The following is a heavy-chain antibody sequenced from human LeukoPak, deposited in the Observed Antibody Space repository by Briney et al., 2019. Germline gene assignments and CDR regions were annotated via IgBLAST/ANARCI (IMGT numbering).Heavy chain of an antibody. D-gene: IGHD1-26*01. CDR1: GGSISSTSHY. Sequence: SETLSLTCTVSGGSISSTSHYWGWIRQPPGKGLEWIGSIYYSGTTYYNPSLKSRATISVDTSKNQFSLKLSSVTAADTAVYYCARDSGSYVIGRSLDYWGQGTLVTVSS. CDR3: ARDSGSYVIGRSLDY. CDR2: IYYSGTT. J-gene: IGHJ4*02. V-gene: IGHV4-39*02.